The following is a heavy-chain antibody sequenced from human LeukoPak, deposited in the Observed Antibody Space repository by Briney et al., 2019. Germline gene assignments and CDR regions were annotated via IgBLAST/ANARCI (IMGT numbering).Heavy chain of an antibody. CDR3: ARVDYYDSSGLVAFDI. CDR2: IYPSGNT. CDR1: GGSISSYY. V-gene: IGHV4-4*07. Sequence: SETLSLTCTVSGGSISSYYWAWIRQPAGKGLECIGRIYPSGNTNYNPSLKSRVTMSINTSKNQFSLKLSSVTAADTAVYYCARVDYYDSSGLVAFDIWGQGTMVTVSS. D-gene: IGHD3-22*01. J-gene: IGHJ3*02.